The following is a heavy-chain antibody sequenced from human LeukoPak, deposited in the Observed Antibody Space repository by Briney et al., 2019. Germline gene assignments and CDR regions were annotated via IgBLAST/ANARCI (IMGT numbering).Heavy chain of an antibody. CDR2: ISYDGSNK. CDR1: GFTFSSYA. V-gene: IGHV3-30-3*01. CDR3: ARGNVLRYFDCLEY. D-gene: IGHD3-9*01. Sequence: GGSLRLSCAASGFTFSSYAMHWVRQAPGKGLEWVAVISYDGSNKYYADSVKGRFTISRDNSKNTLYLQMNSLRAEDTAVYYCARGNVLRYFDCLEYWGQGTLVTVSS. J-gene: IGHJ4*02.